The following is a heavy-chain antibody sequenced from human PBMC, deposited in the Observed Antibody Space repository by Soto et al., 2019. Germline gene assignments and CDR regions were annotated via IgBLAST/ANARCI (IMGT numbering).Heavy chain of an antibody. CDR2: ISGSGGST. V-gene: IGHV3-23*01. D-gene: IGHD6-6*01. J-gene: IGHJ6*03. CDR1: GFTFSSYA. CDR3: AKAKSIAARLYYYYMDV. Sequence: GGSLRLSCAASGFTFSSYAMSWVRQAPGKGLEWASAISGSGGSTYYADSVKGRFTISRDNSKNTLYLQMNSLRAEDTAVYYCAKAKSIAARLYYYYMDVWGKGTTVTVSS.